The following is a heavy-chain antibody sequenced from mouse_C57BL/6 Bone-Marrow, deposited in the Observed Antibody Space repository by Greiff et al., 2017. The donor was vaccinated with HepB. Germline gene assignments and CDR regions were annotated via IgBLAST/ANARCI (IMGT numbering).Heavy chain of an antibody. D-gene: IGHD1-3*01. J-gene: IGHJ4*01. CDR2: ISSGGSYT. Sequence: EVMLVESGGDLVKPGGSLKLSCAASGFTFSSYSMSWVRQTPDKRLEWVATISSGGSYTYYPDSVKGRFTISRDKAKNTLYLQMSSLKSEDTAMYYCAKTGVGAMDYWGQGTSVTVSS. V-gene: IGHV5-6*02. CDR1: GFTFSSYS. CDR3: AKTGVGAMDY.